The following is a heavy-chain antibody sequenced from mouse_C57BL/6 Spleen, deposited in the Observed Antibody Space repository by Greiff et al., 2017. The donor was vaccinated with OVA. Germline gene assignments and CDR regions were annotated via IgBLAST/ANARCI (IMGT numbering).Heavy chain of an antibody. CDR1: GYTFTSYW. CDR3: AREGGYYGNFFAY. CDR2: IYPGSGST. J-gene: IGHJ3*01. Sequence: QVQLQQPGAELVKPGASVKMSCKASGYTFTSYWLTWVKQRPGQGLEWIGDIYPGSGSTNSNENFKSKATLTVDTSSSTAYMQLSSLTSEDSAVYYCAREGGYYGNFFAYWGQGTLVTVSA. V-gene: IGHV1-55*01. D-gene: IGHD2-1*01.